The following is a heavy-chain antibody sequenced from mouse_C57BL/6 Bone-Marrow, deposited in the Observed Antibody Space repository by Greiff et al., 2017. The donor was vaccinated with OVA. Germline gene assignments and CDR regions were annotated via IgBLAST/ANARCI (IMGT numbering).Heavy chain of an antibody. CDR1: GYSFTGYY. J-gene: IGHJ3*01. V-gene: IGHV1-42*01. CDR2: INPSTGGT. CDR3: ARDYRNFAWFAY. D-gene: IGHD2-5*01. Sequence: EVQLQESGPELVKPGASVKISCKASGYSFTGYYMNWVKQSPETSLEWIGEINPSTGGTTYNQKFKAKATLTVDKSSSTAYMQLKSLTAEDSAVYYGARDYRNFAWFAYWGQGTLVTVSA.